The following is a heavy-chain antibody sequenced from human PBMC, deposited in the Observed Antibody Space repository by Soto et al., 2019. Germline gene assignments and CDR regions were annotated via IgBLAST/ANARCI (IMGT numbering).Heavy chain of an antibody. Sequence: GGSLRLSCAASGPTFSSFAMSWVRQSPGKGLEWVSTITFTGVSTYYADSVKGRFTISRDNSKNTLYLQMNSLRAEDTAIYYCAKGWQGFDTWGQGTLVTVSS. CDR3: AKGWQGFDT. CDR1: GPTFSSFA. CDR2: ITFTGVST. D-gene: IGHD6-13*01. J-gene: IGHJ5*02. V-gene: IGHV3-23*01.